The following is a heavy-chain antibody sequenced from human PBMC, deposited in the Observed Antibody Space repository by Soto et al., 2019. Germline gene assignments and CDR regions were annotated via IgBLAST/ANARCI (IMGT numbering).Heavy chain of an antibody. CDR3: ATNPGDREDAFDF. D-gene: IGHD1-26*01. CDR2: MNPNSGNT. Sequence: ASVKVSCKASGYTFTSYDINWVRQATGQGLEWMGWMNPNSGNTGYAQKFQGRVTMTRNTSINTAYMELSSLRSEDTAVYYCATNPGDREDAFDFWGQGTMVTVSS. V-gene: IGHV1-8*01. J-gene: IGHJ3*01. CDR1: GYTFTSYD.